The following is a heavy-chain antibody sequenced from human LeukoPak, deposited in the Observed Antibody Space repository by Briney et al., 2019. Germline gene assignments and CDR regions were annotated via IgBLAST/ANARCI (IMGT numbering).Heavy chain of an antibody. Sequence: GGSVRLSCAASGFTFNSNWMSWVRQAPGKGLEWVANIKQDGSEKYYVDSVKGRFTISRDNAKNSLSLQMNSLRAEDTAVYYCARDKYYDRYFDSWGQGTLVTVSS. CDR1: GFTFNSNW. V-gene: IGHV3-7*01. J-gene: IGHJ4*02. D-gene: IGHD3-22*01. CDR3: ARDKYYDRYFDS. CDR2: IKQDGSEK.